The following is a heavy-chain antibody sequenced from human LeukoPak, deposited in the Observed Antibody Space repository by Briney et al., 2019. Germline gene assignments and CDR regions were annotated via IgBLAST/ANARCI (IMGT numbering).Heavy chain of an antibody. Sequence: GGSLRLSCAASGFTFSSYSMNWVRQAPGKGLEWVSSISSSSSYIYYADSVKGRFTISRDNAKNSLYLQMNSLRAEDTAVYYCARVYYGSVSYEWFDPWGQGTLVTVSS. CDR3: ARVYYGSVSYEWFDP. D-gene: IGHD3-10*01. CDR2: ISSSSSYI. J-gene: IGHJ5*02. V-gene: IGHV3-21*01. CDR1: GFTFSSYS.